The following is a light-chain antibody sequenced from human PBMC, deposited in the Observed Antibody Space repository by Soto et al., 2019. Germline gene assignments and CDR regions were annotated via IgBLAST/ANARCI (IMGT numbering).Light chain of an antibody. Sequence: EFVLTQSPGTLSLSPGERATLSCRASQTVRNNYLAWYQQRPGQAPRLLIYGASTRATGIPARFSGTGSGTEFTLTISSLQSEDFAIYYCQQYNNWPPYTFGQGTKVDIK. V-gene: IGKV3-15*01. CDR2: GAS. J-gene: IGKJ2*01. CDR3: QQYNNWPPYT. CDR1: QTVRNN.